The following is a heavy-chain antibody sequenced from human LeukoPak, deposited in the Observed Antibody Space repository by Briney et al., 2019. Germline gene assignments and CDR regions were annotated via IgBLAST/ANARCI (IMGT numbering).Heavy chain of an antibody. CDR2: ISGSGDST. Sequence: PGGSLRLSCAATGFTFSSYPLSWVRQAPGKGLEWVSAISGSGDSTYYADAVKGRFNISRDNSKNTLYLQVSSLRAEDTAVYYCATSYSKKYWGQGTLVTVSS. CDR1: GFTFSSYP. D-gene: IGHD4-11*01. V-gene: IGHV3-23*01. J-gene: IGHJ4*02. CDR3: ATSYSKKY.